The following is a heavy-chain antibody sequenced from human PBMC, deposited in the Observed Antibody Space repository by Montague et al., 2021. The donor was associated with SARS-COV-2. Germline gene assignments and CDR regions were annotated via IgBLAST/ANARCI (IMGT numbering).Heavy chain of an antibody. CDR1: GASVKDASYF. CDR2: ISDSGNV. V-gene: IGHV4-31*03. Sequence: TLSLTCIVSGASVKDASYFWTWIRQVSGKGLEWLGHISDSGNVLHNPSLNSRLTMSVDPSKNQFSLKLTSVTAADTATYYCARLRLCVIDARGGAHHNWGQGTAVTVSS. D-gene: IGHD2-21*02. J-gene: IGHJ4*02. CDR3: ARLRLCVIDARGGAHHN.